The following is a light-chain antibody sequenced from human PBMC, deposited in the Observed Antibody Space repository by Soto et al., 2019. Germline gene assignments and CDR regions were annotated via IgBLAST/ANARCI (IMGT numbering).Light chain of an antibody. CDR2: AAS. V-gene: IGKV1-27*01. Sequence: DIPMTQSPSSLSASVGDRVTITCRASQGISNYLAWYQQKPGKVPKLLMYAASTLQSGVPSRFSASGSGTDFSLTISSLQPEDVATYYCQRYNSAPPGTFGQGTKVEIK. J-gene: IGKJ1*01. CDR1: QGISNY. CDR3: QRYNSAPPGT.